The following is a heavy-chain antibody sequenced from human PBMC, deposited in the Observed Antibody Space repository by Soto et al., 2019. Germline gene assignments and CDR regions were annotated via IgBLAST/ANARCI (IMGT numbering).Heavy chain of an antibody. CDR1: GGSFSGYY. CDR3: ARAIYSYGSLEGVGEDKKASVAGPFDY. J-gene: IGHJ4*02. D-gene: IGHD5-18*01. V-gene: IGHV4-34*01. Sequence: WETLSLTCAVYGGSFSGYYWSWIRQPPGKGLEWIGEINHSGSTNYNPSLKSRVTISVDTSKNQFSLKLSSVTAADTAVYYCARAIYSYGSLEGVGEDKKASVAGPFDYWGQGTLVTVSS. CDR2: INHSGST.